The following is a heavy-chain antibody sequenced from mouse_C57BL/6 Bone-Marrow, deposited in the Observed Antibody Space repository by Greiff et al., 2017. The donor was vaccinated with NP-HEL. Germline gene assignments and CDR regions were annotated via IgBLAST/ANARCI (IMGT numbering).Heavy chain of an antibody. V-gene: IGHV1-42*01. CDR3: ARAGTTALFDY. CDR2: INPSTGGT. CDR1: GYSFTGYY. J-gene: IGHJ2*01. Sequence: VQLQQSGPELVKPGASVKISCKASGYSFTGYYMNWVKQSPEKSLEWIGEINPSTGGTTYNQKFKAKATLTVDKSSSPAYMQLKSLTSEEAAVYYWARAGTTALFDYWGQGTTLTVSS. D-gene: IGHD1-2*01.